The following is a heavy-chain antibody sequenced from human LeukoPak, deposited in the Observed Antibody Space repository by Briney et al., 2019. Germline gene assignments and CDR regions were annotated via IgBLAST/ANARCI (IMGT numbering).Heavy chain of an antibody. V-gene: IGHV4-4*02. CDR1: GGSIDITNY. D-gene: IGHD1-26*01. CDR2: IAHDGTI. CDR3: TREDRPYCPFAY. J-gene: IGHJ4*01. Sequence: SETQFLTCGVSGGSIDITNYWSWVRQAPGKGLEWIGEIAHDGTINYNPSLRSRVAMSLDRANNQFSLSLTSVTAADTAVYYCTREDRPYCPFAYWGPGVLVTVSS.